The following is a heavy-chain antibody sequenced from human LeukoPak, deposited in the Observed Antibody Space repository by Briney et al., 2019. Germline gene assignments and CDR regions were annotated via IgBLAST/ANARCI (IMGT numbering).Heavy chain of an antibody. Sequence: SETLSLTCTVSGGSISSYYWSWIRQPPGKGLEWIGYIYYSGSTNYNPSLKSRVTISVDTSKNQFPLKLSSVTAADTAVYYCARGLQLWLVSYYYYYMDVWGKGTTVTVSS. J-gene: IGHJ6*03. CDR3: ARGLQLWLVSYYYYYMDV. CDR2: IYYSGST. V-gene: IGHV4-59*01. D-gene: IGHD5-18*01. CDR1: GGSISSYY.